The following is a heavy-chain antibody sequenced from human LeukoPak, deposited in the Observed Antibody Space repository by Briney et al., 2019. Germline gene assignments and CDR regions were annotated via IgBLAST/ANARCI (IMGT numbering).Heavy chain of an antibody. V-gene: IGHV1-2*02. CDR2: INPNSGGT. CDR1: GYTFTGYY. D-gene: IGHD3-22*01. Sequence: ASVKVSCKASGYTFTGYYIHWVRQAPGQGLEWMGWINPNSGGTNYAQKLQGRVTMTRDTSISTAYMDLSSLRSDDTVVYYCGRGRLPTIGVVNPSYYFDYWGQGTLVTVSS. CDR3: GRGRLPTIGVVNPSYYFDY. J-gene: IGHJ4*02.